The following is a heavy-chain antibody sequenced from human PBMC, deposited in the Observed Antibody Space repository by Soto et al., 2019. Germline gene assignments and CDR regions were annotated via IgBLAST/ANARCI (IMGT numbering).Heavy chain of an antibody. CDR2: IKQDGSEK. V-gene: IGHV3-7*01. J-gene: IGHJ4*02. CDR1: GFTFSSYW. CDR3: ARDHDYGDYYFDY. Sequence: SGGSLRLSCAASGFTFSSYWMSWVRQAPGKGLEWVANIKQDGSEKYYVDSVKGRFTISRDNAKNSLYLQMNSLRAEDTAVYYCARDHDYGDYYFDYWGQGTLVTVSS. D-gene: IGHD4-17*01.